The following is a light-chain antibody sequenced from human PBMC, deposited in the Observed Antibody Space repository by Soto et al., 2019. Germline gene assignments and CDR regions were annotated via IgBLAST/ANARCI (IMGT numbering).Light chain of an antibody. CDR3: QQLNSYPRT. J-gene: IGKJ1*01. CDR2: AAS. Sequence: DIQLTQSPSFLSASVGDRVTITCRASQGISSYLAWYQQKQGKAPKLLIYAASTLQSGVPSRFRGSGSGTEFTLTISSLQPEDFATYYCQQLNSYPRTFGQGTKVEIK. CDR1: QGISSY. V-gene: IGKV1-9*01.